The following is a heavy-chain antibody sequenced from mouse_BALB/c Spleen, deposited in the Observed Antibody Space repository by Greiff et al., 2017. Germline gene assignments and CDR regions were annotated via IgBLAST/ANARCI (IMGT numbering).Heavy chain of an antibody. CDR3: ASSYDGYYGDY. CDR1: GYTFTSYV. Sequence: VQLQQSGPELVKPGASVKMSCKASGYTFTSYVMHWVKQKPGQGLEWIGYINPYNDGTKYNEKFKGKATLTSDKSSSTAYMELSSLTSEDSAVYYCASSYDGYYGDYWGQGTTLTVSS. V-gene: IGHV1-14*01. D-gene: IGHD2-3*01. CDR2: INPYNDGT. J-gene: IGHJ2*01.